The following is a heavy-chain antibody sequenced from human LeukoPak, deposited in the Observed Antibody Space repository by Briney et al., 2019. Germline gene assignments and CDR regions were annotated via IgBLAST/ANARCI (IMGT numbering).Heavy chain of an antibody. D-gene: IGHD3-16*02. J-gene: IGHJ2*01. V-gene: IGHV3-30*18. Sequence: GKSLRLPCAASGFTFSDYGMQWVRQAPGKGLEWVAVISYDGTTKHYADSVKSRFTISRENSKNTLYLQMDSLRVEDTAVYYCAKEFRRVSSFWFFDLWGRGTLVTVSS. CDR2: ISYDGTTK. CDR3: AKEFRRVSSFWFFDL. CDR1: GFTFSDYG.